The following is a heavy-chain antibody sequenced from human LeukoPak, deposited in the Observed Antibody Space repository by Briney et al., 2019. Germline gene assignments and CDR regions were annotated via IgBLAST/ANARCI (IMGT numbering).Heavy chain of an antibody. Sequence: PSETLSLTCAVYGGSFSGYYWSWIRQPPGKGLEWIGEINHSGSTNYNPSLKSRVTISVDTSKNQFSLKLSSVTAADTAVYYCARGGRGWYYDSSGSLYYWGQGTLVTASS. CDR3: ARGGRGWYYDSSGSLYY. D-gene: IGHD3-22*01. J-gene: IGHJ4*02. CDR1: GGSFSGYY. V-gene: IGHV4-34*01. CDR2: INHSGST.